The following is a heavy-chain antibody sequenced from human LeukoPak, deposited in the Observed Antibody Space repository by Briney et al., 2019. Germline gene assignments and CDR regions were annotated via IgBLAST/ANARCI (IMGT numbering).Heavy chain of an antibody. Sequence: ASVKVSCKATGYTFTSYGISWVRQAPGQGLEWMGWISAYNGNTNYAQKLQGRATMTTDTSTSTAYMELRSLRSDDTAVYYCARAPMVRGVIITSGPFDYWGQGTLVTVSS. J-gene: IGHJ4*02. CDR1: GYTFTSYG. V-gene: IGHV1-18*01. D-gene: IGHD3-10*01. CDR3: ARAPMVRGVIITSGPFDY. CDR2: ISAYNGNT.